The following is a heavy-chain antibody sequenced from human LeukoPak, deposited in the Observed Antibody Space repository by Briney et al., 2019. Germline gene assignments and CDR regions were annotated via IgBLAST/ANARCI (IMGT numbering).Heavy chain of an antibody. CDR2: IVVGSGNT. J-gene: IGHJ4*02. V-gene: IGHV1-58*01. CDR3: AADPSYSSGYRYYFDY. D-gene: IGHD3-22*01. CDR1: GFTFISSA. Sequence: SVKVSCKTSGFTFISSAVQWVRQARGQRVEWIGWIVVGSGNTNYAQKFQERVTITRDMSTSTAYMELSSLRSEDTAVYYCAADPSYSSGYRYYFDYWGQGTLVTVSS.